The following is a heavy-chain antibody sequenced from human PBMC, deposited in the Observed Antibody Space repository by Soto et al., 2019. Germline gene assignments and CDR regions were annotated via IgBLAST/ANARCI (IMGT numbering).Heavy chain of an antibody. CDR2: IYYSGST. CDR3: ARQGREQQLHWFDP. V-gene: IGHV4-59*08. CDR1: GGSISSYY. Sequence: SETLSLTCTVSGGSISSYYWSWIRQPPGKELEKIGYIYYSGSTNYNPSLKSRVTISVDTSKNQFSLKLNSVTATDTAVYFCARQGREQQLHWFDPWGQGTLVTVSS. J-gene: IGHJ5*02. D-gene: IGHD6-13*01.